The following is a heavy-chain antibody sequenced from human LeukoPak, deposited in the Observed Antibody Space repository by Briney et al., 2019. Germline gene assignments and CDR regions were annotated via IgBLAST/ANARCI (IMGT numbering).Heavy chain of an antibody. Sequence: GGSLRLSCAASGFTFSSYEMNWVRQAPGKGLEWVSSITSSSSYIFYADSLKGRFTISRDNAKNSLYLQMNSLRAEDTAVYYCARTVAVAGIRFDPWGQGTLVTVSS. V-gene: IGHV3-21*01. D-gene: IGHD6-19*01. J-gene: IGHJ5*02. CDR3: ARTVAVAGIRFDP. CDR2: ITSSSSYI. CDR1: GFTFSSYE.